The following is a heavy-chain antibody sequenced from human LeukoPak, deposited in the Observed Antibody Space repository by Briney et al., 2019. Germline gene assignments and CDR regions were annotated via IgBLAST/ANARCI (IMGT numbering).Heavy chain of an antibody. Sequence: GRSLRLSCAASGFTFSSYAMHWVRQAPGKGLEWVAVISYDGSNKYYADSVKGRFTISRDNSKNTLYLQMNSLRAEDTAVYYCAGQGWFSSEFDYWGQGTLVTVSS. CDR2: ISYDGSNK. D-gene: IGHD6-25*01. J-gene: IGHJ4*02. V-gene: IGHV3-30*01. CDR1: GFTFSSYA. CDR3: AGQGWFSSEFDY.